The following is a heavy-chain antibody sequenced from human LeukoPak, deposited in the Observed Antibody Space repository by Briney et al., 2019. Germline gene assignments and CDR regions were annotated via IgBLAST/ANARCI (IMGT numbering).Heavy chain of an antibody. Sequence: PGGSLRLSCAASGFTFSSYGMHWVRQAPGKGLEWVAFMWYDGSNKYYADSVKGRFTISRDISKNTLYLQMNSLRAEDTAVYYCAKVPPLYYYYMDVWGKGTTVTVSS. V-gene: IGHV3-30*02. CDR1: GFTFSSYG. D-gene: IGHD1-1*01. J-gene: IGHJ6*03. CDR3: AKVPPLYYYYMDV. CDR2: MWYDGSNK.